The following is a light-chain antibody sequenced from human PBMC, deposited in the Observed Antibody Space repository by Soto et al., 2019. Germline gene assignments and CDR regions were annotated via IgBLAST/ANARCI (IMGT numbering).Light chain of an antibody. V-gene: IGKV3-11*01. Sequence: EIVLIQAPATLSLSPGERETHSCRASQSVSSYLAWYQQKPGQAPRLLIYDASNRATGIPARFSGSGSGTDFTLTISSLEPEDFAVYYCQQRSNWITFGQGTRLEIK. J-gene: IGKJ5*01. CDR3: QQRSNWIT. CDR2: DAS. CDR1: QSVSSY.